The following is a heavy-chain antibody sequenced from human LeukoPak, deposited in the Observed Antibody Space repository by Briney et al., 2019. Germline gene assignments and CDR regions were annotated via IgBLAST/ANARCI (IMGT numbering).Heavy chain of an antibody. J-gene: IGHJ4*02. CDR1: GGSTSSSSFY. D-gene: IGHD3-22*01. Sequence: NPSETLSLTCTVSGGSTSSSSFYWGWIRQPPGKGLECIGRISYSGRTYYNPSLQSRVTISVDTSKNQFSLRLSSVTAADTAVYYCARLRAYYYDSSGYYSFDFWGQGTLVTVSS. V-gene: IGHV4-39*01. CDR3: ARLRAYYYDSSGYYSFDF. CDR2: ISYSGRT.